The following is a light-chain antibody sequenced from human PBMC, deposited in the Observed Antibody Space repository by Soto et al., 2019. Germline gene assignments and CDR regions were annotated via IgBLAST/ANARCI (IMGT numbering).Light chain of an antibody. CDR3: QQYYSSPWT. V-gene: IGKV4-1*01. CDR1: QSVLYTSNGNNF. Sequence: IVMTQSPASLAVSLGERATINCKSSQSVLYTSNGNNFLAWYQQKPGQSPNLLIYWASTRESGVPDRFSGSGSGTDFTLTISCLQAEDVAVYYCQQYYSSPWTFGQGTKVEIK. CDR2: WAS. J-gene: IGKJ1*01.